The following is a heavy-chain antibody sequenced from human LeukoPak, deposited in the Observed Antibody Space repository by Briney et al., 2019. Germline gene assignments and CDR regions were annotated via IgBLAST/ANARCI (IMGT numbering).Heavy chain of an antibody. J-gene: IGHJ5*02. CDR3: ARDRGAAAEGFDP. D-gene: IGHD6-13*01. CDR1: GYTFTTYR. V-gene: IGHV1-18*01. Sequence: GASVKVSCKASGYTFTTYRITWVRQAPGQGLEWMGCISAYNGNTNYAPKLQGRVTMTTDTSTSTAYMELRSLRSDDTAVYYCARDRGAAAEGFDPWGQGTLVTVSS. CDR2: ISAYNGNT.